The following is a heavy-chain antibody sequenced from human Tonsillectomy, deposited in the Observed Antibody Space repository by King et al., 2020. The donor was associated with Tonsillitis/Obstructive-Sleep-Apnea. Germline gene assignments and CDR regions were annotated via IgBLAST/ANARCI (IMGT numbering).Heavy chain of an antibody. CDR1: GGSISSSSYY. D-gene: IGHD3-3*01. CDR3: ARFLEWLGGKIDP. J-gene: IGHJ5*02. Sequence: QLQESGPGLVKPSETLSLTCSVSGGSISSSSYYWGWIRQPPGKGLEWIGSIYYSGSTYNNPSLKSPFTISVDTSKNQFSLMLSSVTAADTAVYYCARFLEWLGGKIDPWGQGTLVTVSS. CDR2: IYYSGST. V-gene: IGHV4-39*01.